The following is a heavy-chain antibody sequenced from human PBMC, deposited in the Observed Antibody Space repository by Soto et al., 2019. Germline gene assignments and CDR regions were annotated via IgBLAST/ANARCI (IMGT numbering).Heavy chain of an antibody. V-gene: IGHV3-74*01. J-gene: IGHJ4*02. Sequence: GGSLRLSCAASGFTFSSFAMSWVRQAPGKGLVWVSCINSDGSSTSYADSVKGRFTISRDNAKNTLYLQMNSLRAEDTAVYYCAGDLPHYWGQGTLVTVSS. CDR3: AGDLPHY. CDR1: GFTFSSFA. CDR2: INSDGSST.